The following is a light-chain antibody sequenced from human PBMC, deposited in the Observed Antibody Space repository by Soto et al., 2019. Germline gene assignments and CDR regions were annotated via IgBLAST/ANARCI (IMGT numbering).Light chain of an antibody. V-gene: IGKV3-15*01. Sequence: EVVMTQSPATLSVSPGDKFSLSCRANQTISNMLAWYQQKPGQAPRLLIYAASTRATGVSARFSGSGSGTEFTLTISSLQSEDFTIYYCQYYNNWLATFGGGTTVDIK. CDR2: AAS. CDR1: QTISNM. CDR3: QYYNNWLAT. J-gene: IGKJ4*01.